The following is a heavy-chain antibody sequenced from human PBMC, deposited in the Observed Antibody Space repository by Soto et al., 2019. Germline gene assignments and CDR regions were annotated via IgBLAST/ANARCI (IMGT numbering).Heavy chain of an antibody. J-gene: IGHJ4*02. D-gene: IGHD3-22*01. Sequence: GGSLRLSCAASGFTFSSYAMSWVRQAPGKGLEWVSGLSDSGDSTYYAASVKGRFTISRDNSKNTLFLQMTSLRAEDTAVYYCAKGLYDNAGYYYSNWGQGTLVTVSS. CDR3: AKGLYDNAGYYYSN. CDR1: GFTFSSYA. V-gene: IGHV3-23*01. CDR2: LSDSGDST.